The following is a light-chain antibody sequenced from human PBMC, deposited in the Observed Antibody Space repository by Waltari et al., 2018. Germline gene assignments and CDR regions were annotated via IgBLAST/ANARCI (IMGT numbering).Light chain of an antibody. CDR1: QSVSNN. V-gene: IGKV3-15*01. CDR3: RQYSNGPRT. CDR2: GAS. Sequence: EIVMTQSPATLSVSPGERATPSCRASQSVSNNLAWYQQKPGQAPRLLSYGASTRAIAFPDRFSGSGSGTEFTLTISSLQSEDFAVYDCRQYSNGPRTFGQGTKVEIK. J-gene: IGKJ1*01.